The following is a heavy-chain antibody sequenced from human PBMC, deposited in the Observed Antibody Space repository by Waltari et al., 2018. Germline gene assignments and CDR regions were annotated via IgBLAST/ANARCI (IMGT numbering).Heavy chain of an antibody. J-gene: IGHJ4*02. CDR2: ISSSSSYI. CDR1: GFTLSSYS. V-gene: IGHV3-21*01. D-gene: IGHD6-13*01. Sequence: EVQLVESGGGLVKPGGSLRLSCAASGFTLSSYSMNWVRQAPGKGLEWVSSISSSSSYIYYADSVKGRFTISRDNAKNSLYLQMNSLRAEDTAVYYCARASIATTWVDYWGQGTLVTVSS. CDR3: ARASIATTWVDY.